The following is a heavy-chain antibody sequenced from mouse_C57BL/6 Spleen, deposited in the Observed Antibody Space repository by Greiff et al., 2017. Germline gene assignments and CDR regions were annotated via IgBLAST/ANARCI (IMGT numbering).Heavy chain of an antibody. D-gene: IGHD2-2*01. J-gene: IGHJ4*01. V-gene: IGHV5-17*01. CDR2: ISSGSSTI. Sequence: EVQLVESGGGLVKPGGSLKLSCAASGFTFSDYGMHWVRQAPEKGLEWVAYISSGSSTIYYADTVKGRFTISRDNAKNTLFLQMTSLRSEDTAMYYCARPSMVTERFYAMDYWGQGTSVTVSS. CDR3: ARPSMVTERFYAMDY. CDR1: GFTFSDYG.